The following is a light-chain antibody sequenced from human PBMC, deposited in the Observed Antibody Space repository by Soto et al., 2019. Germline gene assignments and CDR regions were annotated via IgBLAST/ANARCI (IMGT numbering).Light chain of an antibody. CDR1: SSVSSY. Sequence: EIVLTQSPATLSLSPGERASLSCRASSSVSSYLAWYQQKPGQAPRLLIYDASNRATGIPARFSGSGSGTDFTLTISSLEPEDFEVYYCQHRSNWPWTFGQGTKVEIK. J-gene: IGKJ1*01. CDR3: QHRSNWPWT. V-gene: IGKV3-11*01. CDR2: DAS.